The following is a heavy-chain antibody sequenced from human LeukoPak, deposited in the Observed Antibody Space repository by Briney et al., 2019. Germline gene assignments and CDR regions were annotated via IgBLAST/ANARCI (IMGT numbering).Heavy chain of an antibody. D-gene: IGHD5-18*01. V-gene: IGHV1-2*02. CDR2: INPNSGGT. CDR1: GYTFTGYY. J-gene: IGHJ4*02. Sequence: GASVKVSCKASGYTFTGYYMHWVRQAPGQGLEWMGWINPNSGGTNYAQKFQGRVTMTRDTSTSTVYMELSSLRSEDTAVYYCARKRYSYGYDYFDYWGQGTLVTVSS. CDR3: ARKRYSYGYDYFDY.